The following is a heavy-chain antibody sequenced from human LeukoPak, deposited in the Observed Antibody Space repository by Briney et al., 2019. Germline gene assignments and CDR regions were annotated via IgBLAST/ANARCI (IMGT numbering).Heavy chain of an antibody. Sequence: ASVKVSCKTSGYSFTNYYTHWVRQAPGQGLEWMGWINPNSGGTNYAQKFQGRVTLTRDTSIRTTYMELSSLRSDGTAVYFCARDLGWELVLDQWGQGTLVTVSS. CDR3: ARDLGWELVLDQ. D-gene: IGHD1-26*01. V-gene: IGHV1-2*02. CDR1: GYSFTNYY. CDR2: INPNSGGT. J-gene: IGHJ4*02.